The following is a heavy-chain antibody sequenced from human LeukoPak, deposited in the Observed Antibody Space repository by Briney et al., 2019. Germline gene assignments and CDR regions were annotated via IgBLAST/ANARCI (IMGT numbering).Heavy chain of an antibody. CDR1: GFTFSNYA. CDR2: ITGSGGST. J-gene: IGHJ3*02. V-gene: IGHV3-23*01. CDR3: AKDVLRGDYREDAFDI. D-gene: IGHD4-17*01. Sequence: PGGSLRLSCAASGFTFSNYAMSWVRQAPGKGLEWVSAITGSGGSTYYADSVKGRFTISRDNSKNTLYLQMNSLRAEDTALYYCAKDVLRGDYREDAFDIWGQGTMVTVSS.